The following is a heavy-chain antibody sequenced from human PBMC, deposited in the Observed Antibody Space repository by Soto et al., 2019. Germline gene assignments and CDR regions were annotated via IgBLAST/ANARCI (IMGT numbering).Heavy chain of an antibody. CDR3: AKDRRYGDFKHSLVVYF. D-gene: IGHD2-15*01. V-gene: IGHV3-30*18. J-gene: IGHJ1*01. CDR1: GFSLSSYA. CDR2: MSYDETKK. Sequence: PGGSLRLSCATSGFSLSSYAMHWVRQAPGKGLEWVALMSYDETKKYYADSVKGRFTISRDTSKNTLFLQMNNLRVEDTAVYYCAKDRRYGDFKHSLVVYFRGRGASVTVSA.